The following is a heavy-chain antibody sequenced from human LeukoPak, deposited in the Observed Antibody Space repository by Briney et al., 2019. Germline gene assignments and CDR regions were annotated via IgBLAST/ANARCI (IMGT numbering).Heavy chain of an antibody. V-gene: IGHV3-9*01. Sequence: HPGRSLRLSCAASGFTFDDYAMHWVRQAPGKGLEWVSGISWNSGSIGYADSVKGRFTISRDNTKNTVYLQMNSLRAEDTAVYYCATVVTDTPVDYWGQGTLVTVSS. CDR2: ISWNSGSI. CDR1: GFTFDDYA. CDR3: ATVVTDTPVDY. D-gene: IGHD2-15*01. J-gene: IGHJ4*02.